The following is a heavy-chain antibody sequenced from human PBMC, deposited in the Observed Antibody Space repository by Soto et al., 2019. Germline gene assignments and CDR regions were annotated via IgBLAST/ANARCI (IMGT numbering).Heavy chain of an antibody. Sequence: GASVKVSCKASGYTFTYYTMHWVRQAPGQRLEWMGWINAGDGNTKYSPNFQGRVAITRDTSASTVYMELSSLRSEDTAVYFCTRDYYDSSGYYTKFDYWGQGTLVTVSS. CDR3: TRDYYDSSGYYTKFDY. D-gene: IGHD3-22*01. V-gene: IGHV1-3*01. CDR2: INAGDGNT. CDR1: GYTFTYYT. J-gene: IGHJ4*02.